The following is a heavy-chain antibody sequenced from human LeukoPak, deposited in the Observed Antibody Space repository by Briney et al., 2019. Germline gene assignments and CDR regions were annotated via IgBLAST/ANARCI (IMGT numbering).Heavy chain of an antibody. CDR1: GYTFTSYY. CDR2: IDPSGGST. V-gene: IGHV1-46*01. D-gene: IGHD3-10*01. J-gene: IGHJ5*02. CDR3: ARDLGLRGVTNWFDP. Sequence: ASVKVSCKASGYTFTSYYMHWVRQAPGQGLDWMGMIDPSGGSTDYAQKFQGRVTMTRDTSTSTVYMELSSLRSEDTAVYYCARDLGLRGVTNWFDPWGQGTLVTVSS.